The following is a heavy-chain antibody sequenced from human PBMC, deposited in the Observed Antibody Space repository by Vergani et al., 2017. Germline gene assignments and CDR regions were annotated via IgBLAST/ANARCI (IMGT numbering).Heavy chain of an antibody. CDR1: GFIFSTYA. CDR2: ISASGAPT. D-gene: IGHD5-24*01. CDR3: VRGGLATIYNWFDP. J-gene: IGHJ5*01. V-gene: IGHV3-23*04. Sequence: EVQLVESGGGLVKPGGSLRLSCTASGFIFSTYAMSWVRQAPGKGLEWVSGISASGAPTYYVDSVKGRFTITRDNAKKFIYLQMNSLRADDTAVYYCVRGGLATIYNWFDPWGQGTRVTVSS.